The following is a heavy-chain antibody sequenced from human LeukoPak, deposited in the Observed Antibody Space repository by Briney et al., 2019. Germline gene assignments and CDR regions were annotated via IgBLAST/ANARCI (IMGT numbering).Heavy chain of an antibody. Sequence: ASVKVSCKASGYTFTSYDINWVRQATGQGREWMGWMNPNSGNTGYAQKFQGRVTMTRNTSISTAYMELSRLRSDDTAVYYCARVITISGGESGYFDYWGQGTLVTVSS. CDR1: GYTFTSYD. CDR3: ARVITISGGESGYFDY. J-gene: IGHJ4*02. V-gene: IGHV1-8*01. D-gene: IGHD3-3*01. CDR2: MNPNSGNT.